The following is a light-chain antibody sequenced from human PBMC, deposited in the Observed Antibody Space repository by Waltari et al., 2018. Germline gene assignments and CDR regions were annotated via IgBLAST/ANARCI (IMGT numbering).Light chain of an antibody. CDR3: QQRRSWPLT. J-gene: IGKJ4*01. CDR1: QSVSRS. CDR2: DAS. Sequence: EIVLTQSPATLPLSPGESATLSCRASQSVSRSLAWYQQKPGQAPRLLIYDASNTATGIPARFSGSGSGTDFTLTISRLEPEDFAVYYCQQRRSWPLTFGGGTKVEIK. V-gene: IGKV3-11*01.